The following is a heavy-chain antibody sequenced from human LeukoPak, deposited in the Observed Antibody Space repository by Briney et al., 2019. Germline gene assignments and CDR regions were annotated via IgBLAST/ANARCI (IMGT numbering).Heavy chain of an antibody. D-gene: IGHD6-13*01. CDR2: IYYSGST. CDR1: GGSISSYY. CDR3: ARVGSIAAAGDY. Sequence: SETLSHTCTVSGGSISSYYWSWIRQPPGKGLEWIGYIYYSGSTNYNPSLKSRVTISVDTSKNQFSLKLSSVTAADTAVYYCARVGSIAAAGDYWGQGTLVTVSS. J-gene: IGHJ4*02. V-gene: IGHV4-59*01.